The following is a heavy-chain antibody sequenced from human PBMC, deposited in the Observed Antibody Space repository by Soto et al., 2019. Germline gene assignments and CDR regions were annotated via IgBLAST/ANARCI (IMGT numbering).Heavy chain of an antibody. V-gene: IGHV4-59*08. J-gene: IGHJ5*02. CDR1: GGSISSYY. CDR2: IYYNRST. CDR3: ARLSKNWFDP. Sequence: SSETLSLTCTVSGGSISSYYWSWIRQPPGKGLEWIGYIYYNRSTDYSPSLKSRVTISIDTSKNQFSLKLSSVTAADTAVYYCARLSKNWFDPWGQGTLVT.